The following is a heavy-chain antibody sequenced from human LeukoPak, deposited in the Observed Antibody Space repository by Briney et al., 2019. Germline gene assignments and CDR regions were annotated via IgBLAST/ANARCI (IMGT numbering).Heavy chain of an antibody. CDR2: INPNSGGT. J-gene: IGHJ5*02. V-gene: IGHV1-2*02. CDR1: GYTFTAYY. D-gene: IGHD3-3*01. CDR3: ASGTYDDLNS. Sequence: GASVKVSCKASGYTFTAYYIHWVRQAPGQGLEWMGWINPNSGGTNYAQKFQGRVTMTRDTSIRTAYMELSRLTSDDTAVYYCASGTYDDLNSWGQGTLVTVSS.